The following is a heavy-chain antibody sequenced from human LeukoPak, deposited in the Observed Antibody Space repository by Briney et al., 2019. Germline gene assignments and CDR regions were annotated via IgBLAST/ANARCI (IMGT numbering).Heavy chain of an antibody. CDR1: GFTFSSYA. CDR2: ISGSGTTT. D-gene: IGHD3-22*01. Sequence: HAGWSLRLSCAASGFTFSSYAMSWVRQAPGKGLEWVSTISGSGTTTYYADSVKGRFTISRDNSKNTLYLQMNSLRAEDTAVYYCTKRPVVVITTPYFDYWGQGTLGTVSS. J-gene: IGHJ4*02. CDR3: TKRPVVVITTPYFDY. V-gene: IGHV3-23*01.